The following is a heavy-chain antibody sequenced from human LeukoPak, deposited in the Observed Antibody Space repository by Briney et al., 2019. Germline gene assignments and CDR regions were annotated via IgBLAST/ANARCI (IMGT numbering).Heavy chain of an antibody. J-gene: IGHJ5*02. Sequence: SETLSLTCAVYGGSFSGYYWSWIRQPPGKGLEWIGEINHSGSTNYNPSLKSRVTISVDTSKNQFSLKLSSVTAADTAVYYCATNHVNIAAAGLFDPWGQGTLVTVSS. D-gene: IGHD6-13*01. CDR1: GGSFSGYY. V-gene: IGHV4-34*01. CDR2: INHSGST. CDR3: ATNHVNIAAAGLFDP.